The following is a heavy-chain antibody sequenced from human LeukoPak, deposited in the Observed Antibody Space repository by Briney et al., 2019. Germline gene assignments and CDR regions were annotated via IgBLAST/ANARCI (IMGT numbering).Heavy chain of an antibody. CDR1: GFTFGDYA. Sequence: GGSLRLSCTASGFTFGDYAMSWARQAPGKGLEWVANIKQDGSEEYYVDSVKGRFTISRDNAKNSLYLQMNSLRAEDTAVYYCASSTGYSSGWYYFDYWGQGTLVTVSS. CDR2: IKQDGSEE. CDR3: ASSTGYSSGWYYFDY. V-gene: IGHV3-7*01. D-gene: IGHD6-19*01. J-gene: IGHJ4*02.